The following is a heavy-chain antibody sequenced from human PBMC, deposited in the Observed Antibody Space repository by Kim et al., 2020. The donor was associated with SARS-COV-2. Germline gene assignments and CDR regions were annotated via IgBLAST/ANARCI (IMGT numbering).Heavy chain of an antibody. CDR1: GGSISSSNW. CDR2: IYHSGST. J-gene: IGHJ3*02. D-gene: IGHD5-12*01. CDR3: ARGRSGYDRVRAFDI. V-gene: IGHV4-4*02. Sequence: SETLSLTCAVSGGSISSSNWWSWVRQPPGKGLEWIGEIYHSGSTNYNPSLKSRVTISVDKSKNQFSLKLSSVTAADTAVYYCARGRSGYDRVRAFDIWGQGTMVTVSS.